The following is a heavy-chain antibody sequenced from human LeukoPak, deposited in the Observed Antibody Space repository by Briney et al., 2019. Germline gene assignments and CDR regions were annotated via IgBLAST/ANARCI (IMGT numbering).Heavy chain of an antibody. J-gene: IGHJ6*02. Sequence: GGSLRLSCAVSGITLSNYGMSWVRQAPGKGLEWVAGISDSGGSTNYADSVKGRFTISRDNPKNTLYLQMNSLRAEDTAVYYCARLGNRVVTSLSSYYYSMDVWGQGTTVTVSS. CDR2: ISDSGGST. V-gene: IGHV3-23*01. CDR1: GITLSNYG. CDR3: ARLGNRVVTSLSSYYYSMDV. D-gene: IGHD2-21*02.